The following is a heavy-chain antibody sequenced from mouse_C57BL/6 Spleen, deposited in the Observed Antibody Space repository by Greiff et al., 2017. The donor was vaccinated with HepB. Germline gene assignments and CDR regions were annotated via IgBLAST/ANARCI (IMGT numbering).Heavy chain of an antibody. CDR2: IRNKANNHAT. CDR1: GFTFSDSW. Sequence: EVKLVESGGGLVQPGGSMKLSCAASGFTFSDSWMHWVRQSPEKGLEWVAEIRNKANNHATYYAVSVKVRLTISRDYSKSSFYLQMNSLRAEDAGIYYCTKITTVVAGEYFGVWGTGTTVTASS. J-gene: IGHJ1*03. V-gene: IGHV6-6*01. D-gene: IGHD1-1*01. CDR3: TKITTVVAGEYFGV.